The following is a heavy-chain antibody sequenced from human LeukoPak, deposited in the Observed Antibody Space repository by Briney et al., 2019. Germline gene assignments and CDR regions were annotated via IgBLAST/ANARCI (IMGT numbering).Heavy chain of an antibody. D-gene: IGHD6-13*01. CDR2: FDPEVGDK. CDR1: GHALSDLS. J-gene: IGHJ4*02. CDR3: ATDSDPWGPAAGTIDY. Sequence: ASVKLSCKISGHALSDLSIHWVRQAPGRGPEWMGGFDPEVGDKMHAQKFQGRVTMTEDTSSDTAYMELNSLRSEDTAVYYCATDSDPWGPAAGTIDYWGQGTLVTVSS. V-gene: IGHV1-24*01.